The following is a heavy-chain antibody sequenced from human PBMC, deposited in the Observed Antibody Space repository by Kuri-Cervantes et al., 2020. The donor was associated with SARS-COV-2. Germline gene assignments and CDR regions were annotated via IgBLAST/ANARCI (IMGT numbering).Heavy chain of an antibody. Sequence: SETLSLTCTVSGGSITSYNYYWAWIRQPPGKGLEWIATIYFSGSTYYNPSLKSPVTISVDTSKNQFSLMLTSVTAADTAVYYCARGGGSYPYWGQGTLVTVSS. CDR2: IYFSGST. CDR3: ARGGGSYPY. J-gene: IGHJ4*02. D-gene: IGHD3-16*02. CDR1: GGSITSYNYY. V-gene: IGHV4-39*01.